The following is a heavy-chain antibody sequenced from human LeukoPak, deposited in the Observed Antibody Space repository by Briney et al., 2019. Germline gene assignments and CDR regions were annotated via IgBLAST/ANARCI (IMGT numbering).Heavy chain of an antibody. CDR3: AEFLGGWNAFDI. Sequence: SETLSLTCTVSGGSISSSSYYWAWIRQPPGKGLEWIGTIYDIGNTHYNPSLKSRVTISIDTPKNQFSLKLSSVTAADTAVYYCAEFLGGWNAFDIWGQGTMVTVSS. CDR2: IYDIGNT. V-gene: IGHV4-39*07. J-gene: IGHJ3*02. CDR1: GGSISSSSYY. D-gene: IGHD3-16*01.